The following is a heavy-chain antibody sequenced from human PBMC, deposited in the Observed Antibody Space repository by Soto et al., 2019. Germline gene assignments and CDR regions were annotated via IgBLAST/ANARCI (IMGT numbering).Heavy chain of an antibody. CDR3: ARDYGDYGGIYYYGMDV. J-gene: IGHJ6*02. CDR1: GYTFTGYY. D-gene: IGHD4-17*01. V-gene: IGHV1-2*02. CDR2: INPNSGGT. Sequence: ASVKVSCKASGYTFTGYYMHWVRQAPGQGLEWMGWINPNSGGTNYAQKFQGRVTMTRDTSISTAYMELSRLRSDDTAVYYCARDYGDYGGIYYYGMDVWGQGTTVTAP.